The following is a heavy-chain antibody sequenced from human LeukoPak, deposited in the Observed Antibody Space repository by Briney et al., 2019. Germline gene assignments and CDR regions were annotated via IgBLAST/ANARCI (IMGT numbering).Heavy chain of an antibody. CDR2: IIPIFGTA. CDR3: ARSDYYDSSGYYCDDY. CDR1: GGTFSSYA. Sequence: SVKVSCKASGGTFSSYAISWVQQAPGQGLEWMGRIIPIFGTANYAQKFQGRVTITTDESTSTAYMELSSLRSEDTAVYYCARSDYYDSSGYYCDDYWGQGTLVTVSS. V-gene: IGHV1-69*05. J-gene: IGHJ4*02. D-gene: IGHD3-22*01.